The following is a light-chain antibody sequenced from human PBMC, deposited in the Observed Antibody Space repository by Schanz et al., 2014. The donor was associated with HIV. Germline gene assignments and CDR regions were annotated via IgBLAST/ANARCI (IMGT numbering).Light chain of an antibody. CDR2: NTF. Sequence: QSVLTQPPSASGTPGQRVTISCSGSSSNFRSNAVNWYQQLPGTAPRLVIYNTFHRPSGVPDRFSGSKSGNTASLTVSGLQAEDDADYYCSSHAGSSPYWVFGGGTKLTVL. V-gene: IGLV1-44*01. CDR1: SSNFRSNA. J-gene: IGLJ3*02. CDR3: SSHAGSSPYWV.